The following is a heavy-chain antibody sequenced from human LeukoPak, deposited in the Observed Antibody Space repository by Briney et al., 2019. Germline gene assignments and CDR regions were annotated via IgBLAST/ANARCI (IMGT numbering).Heavy chain of an antibody. V-gene: IGHV1-2*02. CDR2: INPNSGGT. Sequence: ASVKVSCKASGYTFTGYYIHWVRQAPGQGLEWMGWINPNSGGTNHEQKFQGRVTMTRDTSITTAYMELSRLRSDDTAVYYCAVLYSSGSIDYWGQGTLVTVSS. D-gene: IGHD6-19*01. J-gene: IGHJ4*02. CDR3: AVLYSSGSIDY. CDR1: GYTFTGYY.